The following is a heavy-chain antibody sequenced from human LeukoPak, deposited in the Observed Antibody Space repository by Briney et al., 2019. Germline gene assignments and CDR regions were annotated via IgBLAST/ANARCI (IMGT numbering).Heavy chain of an antibody. J-gene: IGHJ4*02. CDR1: GYSISSGYY. CDR2: IYHSGST. Sequence: SETLSLTCAVSGYSISSGYYWGWIRQSPGKGLEWIGTIYHSGSTYYNPSLKSRVTISVDTSKNQFSLKLSSVTAADTAVYYCASLSFGGVPDYWGQGTLVTVSS. D-gene: IGHD3-16*01. V-gene: IGHV4-38-2*01. CDR3: ASLSFGGVPDY.